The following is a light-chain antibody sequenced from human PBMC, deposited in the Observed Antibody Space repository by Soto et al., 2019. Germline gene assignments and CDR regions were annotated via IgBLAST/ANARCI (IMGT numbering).Light chain of an antibody. CDR3: QRYNNWPFT. V-gene: IGKV3-15*01. CDR2: GTS. CDR1: QSVGVN. J-gene: IGKJ3*01. Sequence: MMQFPATLSVSPGDRATLSCRTSQSVGVNLAWYQQKPGHSPRLLIYGTSIRATGIPARFSGSGSGTEFTLTISTLQSEDFAVYYCQRYNNWPFTFGPGTKVDVK.